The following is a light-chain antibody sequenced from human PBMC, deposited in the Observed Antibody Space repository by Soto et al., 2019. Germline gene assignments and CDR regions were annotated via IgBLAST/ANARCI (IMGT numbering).Light chain of an antibody. CDR3: QQYGNSPPGT. CDR2: GAS. J-gene: IGKJ5*01. CDR1: QSVDNSH. V-gene: IGKV3-20*01. Sequence: EIVLTQSPGTLYFSPGERATLSCRASQSVDNSHVAWYQQRRGLPPRLLIYGASNRATGIPDRFSGSGSGADFTLTISRLEPEDSAVYFCQQYGNSPPGTFGQGTRLEIK.